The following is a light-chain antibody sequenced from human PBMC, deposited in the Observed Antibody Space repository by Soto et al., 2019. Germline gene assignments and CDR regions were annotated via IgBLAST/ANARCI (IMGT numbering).Light chain of an antibody. J-gene: IGLJ2*01. CDR3: QTWGTGIHVV. CDR1: SGHSSYA. V-gene: IGLV4-69*01. Sequence: QPVLTQSPSASASLGASVKLTCTLSSGHSSYAIAWHQQQPEKGPRYLMKLDSDGSHTKGDAIPDRVSGSSSGAERYLTISSLQSEDEADYYCQTWGTGIHVVLGGGTKLTVL. CDR2: LDSDGSH.